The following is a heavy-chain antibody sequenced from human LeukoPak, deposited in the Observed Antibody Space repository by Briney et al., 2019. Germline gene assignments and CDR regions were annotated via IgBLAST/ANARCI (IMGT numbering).Heavy chain of an antibody. V-gene: IGHV1-46*01. CDR1: GYTFTSYY. CDR2: INPSGGST. CDR3: ARVRFTMIVVALKRINYFDY. Sequence: GASVKVSCKASGYTFTSYYMHWVRQAPGQGLEWMGIINPSGGSTSYAQKFQGRVTMSVDTSKNQFSLKLSSVTTADTAVYYCARVRFTMIVVALKRINYFDYWGQGTLVTVSS. J-gene: IGHJ4*02. D-gene: IGHD3-22*01.